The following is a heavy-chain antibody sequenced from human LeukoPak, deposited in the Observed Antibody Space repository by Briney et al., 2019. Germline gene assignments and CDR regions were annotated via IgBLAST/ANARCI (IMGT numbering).Heavy chain of an antibody. D-gene: IGHD6-13*01. J-gene: IGHJ4*02. CDR2: INHSGST. CDR3: ARDGYSSSWYV. Sequence: SETLSLTCAVYGGSFSGYYWSWIRQPPGKGLEWIGEINHSGSTNYNPSLKSRVTISVDTSKNQFSLKLSSVTAADTAVYYCARDGYSSSWYVWGQGTLVTVSS. V-gene: IGHV4-34*01. CDR1: GGSFSGYY.